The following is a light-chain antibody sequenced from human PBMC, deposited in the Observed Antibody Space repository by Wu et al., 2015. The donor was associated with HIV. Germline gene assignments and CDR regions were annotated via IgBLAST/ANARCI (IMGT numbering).Light chain of an antibody. V-gene: IGKV1-9*01. J-gene: IGKJ2*01. CDR3: QQFKTFPHT. CDR1: QAIDTS. Sequence: DIQLTQSPSFLSASIGARVTITCRASQAIDTSLVWYQHKSGKAPQLLIYAASTLQSGVAPSFSAGGSRREFTLMITNLQPDHVANYYCQQFKTFPHTFGPGTKV. CDR2: AAS.